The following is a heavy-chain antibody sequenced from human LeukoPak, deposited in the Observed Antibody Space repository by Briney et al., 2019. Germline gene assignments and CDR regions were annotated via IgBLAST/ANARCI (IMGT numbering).Heavy chain of an antibody. CDR2: VFHSGST. D-gene: IGHD6-6*01. Sequence: SETLSLTCAVYGGSFSGYYWSWIRQPPGKGLEWIGSVFHSGSTYYNPSLKSRVTISVDTSKNQFSLKLASVTAADTAVYYCARPLGQYSTSSGLVVWGQGTLVTVSS. V-gene: IGHV4-34*12. CDR3: ARPLGQYSTSSGLVV. CDR1: GGSFSGYY. J-gene: IGHJ4*02.